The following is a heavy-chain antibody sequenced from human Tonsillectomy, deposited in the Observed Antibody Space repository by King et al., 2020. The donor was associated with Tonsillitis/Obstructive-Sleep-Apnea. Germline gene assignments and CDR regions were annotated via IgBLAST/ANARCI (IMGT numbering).Heavy chain of an antibody. CDR3: ANGETYFFYHLAV. Sequence: VQLVESGGVVVQPGGSLRLSCAASGFTFDDYTMHWVRQAPGKGLEWVSLISWDGGSTNYADSVKGRLTISRDNSKNSLYLQMNSLRTKDTALYYCANGETYFFYHLAVWVKGTTVTVSS. V-gene: IGHV3-43*01. CDR2: ISWDGGST. CDR1: GFTFDDYT. J-gene: IGHJ6*03. D-gene: IGHD3-10*01.